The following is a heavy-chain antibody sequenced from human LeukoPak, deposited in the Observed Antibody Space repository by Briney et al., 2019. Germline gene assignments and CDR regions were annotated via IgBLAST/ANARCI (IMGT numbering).Heavy chain of an antibody. CDR3: VKDLVAASENVRGWYPMDY. J-gene: IGHJ4*02. D-gene: IGHD6-19*01. V-gene: IGHV3-43*01. CDR1: GFTFAEYT. CDR2: ISWNGARI. Sequence: GGSLRLSCAASGFTFAEYTMHWVRQAPGKGLEWVSLISWNGARIHYGDSVKGRFTISRDNSKNSLYLQMNGLRTEDTALYYCVKDLVAASENVRGWYPMDYWGRGTLVTVSS.